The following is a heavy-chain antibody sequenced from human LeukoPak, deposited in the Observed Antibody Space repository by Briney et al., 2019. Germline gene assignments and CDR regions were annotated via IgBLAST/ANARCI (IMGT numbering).Heavy chain of an antibody. Sequence: GGSLRLSCAASGFTFSDYYMNWVRQAPGKGLEWVGLIRSKTDGGTTDYAAPLKDRFTILRDDSKSTLFLQMNSLKADDTAVYYCATDTATEARHIWGQGTTVTVSS. CDR1: GFTFSDYY. CDR2: IRSKTDGGTT. CDR3: ATDTATEARHI. J-gene: IGHJ3*02. D-gene: IGHD2-21*02. V-gene: IGHV3-15*01.